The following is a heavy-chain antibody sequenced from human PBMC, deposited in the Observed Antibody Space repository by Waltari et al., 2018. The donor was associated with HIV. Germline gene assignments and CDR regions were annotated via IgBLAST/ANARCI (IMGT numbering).Heavy chain of an antibody. CDR1: GYTFTSTY. D-gene: IGHD5-12*01. Sequence: QVQLAQSGAEVKKPGASVNVSCKASGYTFTSTYLHWVRQAPGQGLEGMGIINPSGGSTSYAQKFQGRVTMTRDTSTSTVYMELSSLRSEDTAVYYCARDLGDGYNPTDYWGQGTLVTVSS. J-gene: IGHJ4*02. CDR2: INPSGGST. CDR3: ARDLGDGYNPTDY. V-gene: IGHV1-46*01.